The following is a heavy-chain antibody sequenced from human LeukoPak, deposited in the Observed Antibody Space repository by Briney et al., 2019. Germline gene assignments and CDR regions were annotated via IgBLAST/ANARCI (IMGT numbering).Heavy chain of an antibody. CDR1: GFTFSSYS. V-gene: IGHV3-21*01. D-gene: IGHD6-13*01. J-gene: IGHJ5*02. Sequence: GGSLRLSCAASGFTFSSYSMNWVGQAPGKGLEWVSSISRSSSYIYYADSVKGRFTISRDNAKDSLYLQMNSLRAEDTAVYYCARAKVAAAGTVDWFDPWGQGTLVTVSS. CDR3: ARAKVAAAGTVDWFDP. CDR2: ISRSSSYI.